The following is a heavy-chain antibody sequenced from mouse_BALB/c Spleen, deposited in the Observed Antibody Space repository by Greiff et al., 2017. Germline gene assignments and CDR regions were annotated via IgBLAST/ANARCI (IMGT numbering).Heavy chain of an antibody. CDR1: GFSLTSYG. CDR3: AREYGP. CDR2: IWAGGST. J-gene: IGHJ3*01. Sequence: QVQLQQSGPGLVAPSQSLSLTCTVSGFSLTSYGVHWVRQPPGKGLEWLGVIWAGGSTNYNSALMSRLSISKDNSKSQVFLKMNSLQTDDTAMYYCAREYGPWGRGTLVTVAA. D-gene: IGHD2-10*02. V-gene: IGHV2-9*02.